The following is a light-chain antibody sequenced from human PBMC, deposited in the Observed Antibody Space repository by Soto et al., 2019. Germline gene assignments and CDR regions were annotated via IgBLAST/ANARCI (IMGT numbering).Light chain of an antibody. CDR2: EVS. Sequence: QSALTQPPSASGSFGQSVTISCTGTSSDVGGYNYVSWYQQYPGKAPKLKIYEVSERPSGVPDRFSGSKSGNTASLTVSGLQADDEADYYCSSYSGTNYHYVFGTGTKVTVL. CDR1: SSDVGGYNY. V-gene: IGLV2-8*01. J-gene: IGLJ1*01. CDR3: SSYSGTNYHYV.